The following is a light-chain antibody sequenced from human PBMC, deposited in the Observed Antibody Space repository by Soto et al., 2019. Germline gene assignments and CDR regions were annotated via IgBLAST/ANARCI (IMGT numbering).Light chain of an antibody. Sequence: QSALAQHPSVSGSPGQSVTISCTGPSSDVGGYDYVSWYQQHPGKAPKLLIYDVTKRPSGVPDRFSGSKSGNTASLTISGLQAEDEADFFCCSYGGSFPYVFGTGTKVTVL. CDR1: SSDVGGYDY. J-gene: IGLJ1*01. CDR3: CSYGGSFPYV. V-gene: IGLV2-11*01. CDR2: DVT.